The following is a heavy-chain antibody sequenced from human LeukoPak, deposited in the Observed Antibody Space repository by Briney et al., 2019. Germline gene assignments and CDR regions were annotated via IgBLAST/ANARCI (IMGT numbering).Heavy chain of an antibody. Sequence: SETLSLPCSVSGDSISNSGYYWGSSRQPPGKGLEWIGNIYYSGSTYYNPSLKSRVTISVDTSKNQYYLKLSSVTAADTAVYYCAKTYYYDPFDFWGQGTLVTVSS. CDR1: GDSISNSGYY. CDR3: AKTYYYDPFDF. J-gene: IGHJ4*02. D-gene: IGHD3-22*01. CDR2: IYYSGST. V-gene: IGHV4-39*01.